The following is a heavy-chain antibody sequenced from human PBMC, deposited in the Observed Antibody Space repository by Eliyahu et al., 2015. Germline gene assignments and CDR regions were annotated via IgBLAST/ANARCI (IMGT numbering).Heavy chain of an antibody. Sequence: QLQLQESGPGLVKPSETLSLTCTVSGGSISSVNFYWGWIRQPPGKGLVWIGSIYYSGSTFYNPSLKSRVTISVDTSKNQFSLKLSSVTAADTAVYYCASEIHSTDYWGQGTLVTVSS. J-gene: IGHJ4*02. CDR3: ASEIHSTDY. V-gene: IGHV4-39*01. CDR2: IYYSGST. CDR1: GGSISSVNFY. D-gene: IGHD6-13*01.